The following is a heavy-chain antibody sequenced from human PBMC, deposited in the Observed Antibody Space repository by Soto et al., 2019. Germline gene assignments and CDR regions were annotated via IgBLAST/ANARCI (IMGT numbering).Heavy chain of an antibody. CDR1: GFTLRTYW. CDR2: INQDGSEK. J-gene: IGHJ6*02. Sequence: EVQLVESGGGLVQPGGSLRLSCGASGFTLRTYWRSWVRQVPGKGLEWVVNINQDGSEKNYVDSVKGRFTISRDNAKNSLYLQMSSLRAEDTALYYCARDGSTSWYSYDYHGMDVWGHGTTVTVFS. V-gene: IGHV3-7*05. CDR3: ARDGSTSWYSYDYHGMDV. D-gene: IGHD5-18*01.